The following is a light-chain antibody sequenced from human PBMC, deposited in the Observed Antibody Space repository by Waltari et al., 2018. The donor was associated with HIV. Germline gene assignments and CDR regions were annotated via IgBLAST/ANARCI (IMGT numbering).Light chain of an antibody. CDR2: GNK. CDR1: SSNIGADYD. Sequence: QSVLTQPPSVSGAPGQRVTIPCTGGSSNIGADYDVHWYQQIPGTAPKLLFSGNKNLPSGVPDRFSASKSGTSASLAITGLQAEDEADYFCQSYDRSLSASVVFGGGTKLTVL. V-gene: IGLV1-40*01. J-gene: IGLJ2*01. CDR3: QSYDRSLSASVV.